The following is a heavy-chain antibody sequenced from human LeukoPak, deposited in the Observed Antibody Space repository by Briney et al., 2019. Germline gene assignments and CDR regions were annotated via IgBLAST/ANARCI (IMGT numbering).Heavy chain of an antibody. CDR3: ARDRQYYYDSSASFDY. Sequence: SETLSLTCTVSGGSISSSSYYWGWIRQPPGKGLEWIGSIYYSGSTYYSPFLQSRVSISLDTSKNQFSLKLSSVTAADTAVYYCARDRQYYYDSSASFDYWGQGTLVTVSS. V-gene: IGHV4-39*07. D-gene: IGHD3-22*01. J-gene: IGHJ4*02. CDR2: IYYSGST. CDR1: GGSISSSSYY.